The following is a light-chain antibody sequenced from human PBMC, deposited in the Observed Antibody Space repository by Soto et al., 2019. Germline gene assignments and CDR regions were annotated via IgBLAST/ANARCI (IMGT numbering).Light chain of an antibody. CDR2: RNN. Sequence: QAAVTQPPSASGTPGQRVTISCSGSSSNIGSNYVYWYHQLPGTAPKLVIYRNNQRPSGVPDRFSGSKSGTSASLAISGLRSEDEADYYCATWDDSLSGWVFGGGTQLTVL. V-gene: IGLV1-47*01. J-gene: IGLJ3*02. CDR3: ATWDDSLSGWV. CDR1: SSNIGSNY.